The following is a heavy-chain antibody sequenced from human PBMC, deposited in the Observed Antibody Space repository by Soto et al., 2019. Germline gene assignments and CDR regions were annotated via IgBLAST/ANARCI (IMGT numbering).Heavy chain of an antibody. Sequence: PGGSLRLSCAASGFTFNTYAMSWVRQAPGKGLEWVSGTTGSSGVTYYADSVKGRFTISRDNSKNTLFLQMNSLRADDTAVYYCAKDGMVAAAGFYYFENWGQGTQVTAPQ. J-gene: IGHJ4*02. CDR2: TTGSSGVT. D-gene: IGHD6-25*01. V-gene: IGHV3-23*01. CDR1: GFTFNTYA. CDR3: AKDGMVAAAGFYYFEN.